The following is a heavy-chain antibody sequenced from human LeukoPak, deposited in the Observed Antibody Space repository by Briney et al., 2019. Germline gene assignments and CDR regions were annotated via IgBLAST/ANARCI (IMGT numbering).Heavy chain of an antibody. CDR1: GGSFSGYY. CDR3: ASSYELLRRPFDS. V-gene: IGHV4-34*01. D-gene: IGHD2-2*01. CDR2: INHSGST. Sequence: SETLSLTCAVYGGSFSGYYWSWIRQPPGKGLEWIGEINHSGSTNYNPSLKSRVTISVDTSKNQFSLRLSSVTAADTAVYYCASSYELLRRPFDSWGQGTLVTVSS. J-gene: IGHJ4*02.